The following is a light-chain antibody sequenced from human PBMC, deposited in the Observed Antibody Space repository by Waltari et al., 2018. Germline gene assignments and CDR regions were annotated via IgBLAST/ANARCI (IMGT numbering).Light chain of an antibody. V-gene: IGKV2-28*01. CDR1: KSLLHSNGYNY. J-gene: IGKJ4*01. CDR3: MQALQTPLT. Sequence: DIVMTQSPLALPVTPGEPASISCRSSKSLLHSNGYNYLDWYLQKPGQSPQLLNYFGSVRASGVPDRFSGSGSGTDFTLKISRVEAEDVGVYYGMQALQTPLTFGGGTKVAIK. CDR2: FGS.